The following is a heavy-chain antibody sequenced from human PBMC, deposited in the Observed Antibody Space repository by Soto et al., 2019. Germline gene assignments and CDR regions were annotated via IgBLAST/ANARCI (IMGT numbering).Heavy chain of an antibody. J-gene: IGHJ4*02. CDR2: INPSGGST. CDR3: ARDITMVRGAGQLADIDY. D-gene: IGHD3-10*01. V-gene: IGHV1-46*03. CDR1: GYTFTSYY. Sequence: QVQLVQSGAEVKKPGASVKVSCKASGYTFTSYYMHWVRQAPGQGLEWMGIINPSGGSTSYAQKFPGRVTMNRDTSTSTVYMELSSLRSEDTAVYYCARDITMVRGAGQLADIDYWGQGTLVTVSS.